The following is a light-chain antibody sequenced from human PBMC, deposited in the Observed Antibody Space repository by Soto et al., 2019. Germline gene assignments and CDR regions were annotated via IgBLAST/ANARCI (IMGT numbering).Light chain of an antibody. V-gene: IGLV2-8*01. Sequence: QSALTQPPSASGSPGQSVTISCTGTSSDVRDYNYVSWYQQHPGKAPKLMIYEVSKRHSGVPDRFSGSKSGNTASLTVSGLQAEDEADYYCSSYAGSNNFVFGGGTKLTVL. CDR3: SSYAGSNNFV. J-gene: IGLJ2*01. CDR2: EVS. CDR1: SSDVRDYNY.